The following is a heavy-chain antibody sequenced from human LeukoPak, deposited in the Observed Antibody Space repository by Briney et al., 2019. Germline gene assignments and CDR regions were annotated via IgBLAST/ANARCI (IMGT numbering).Heavy chain of an antibody. J-gene: IGHJ6*03. V-gene: IGHV4-59*01. CDR1: GGSISSYY. D-gene: IGHD3-10*01. CDR2: IYYSGST. CDR3: ARVYGSGSSLLSPNYYMDV. Sequence: SETLSLTCTVSGGSISSYYWSWIRQPPGKGLEWIGYIYYSGSTNYNPSLKSRVTISVDTSKNQFSLKLSSVTAADTAVYYCARVYGSGSSLLSPNYYMDVWGKGTTVTISS.